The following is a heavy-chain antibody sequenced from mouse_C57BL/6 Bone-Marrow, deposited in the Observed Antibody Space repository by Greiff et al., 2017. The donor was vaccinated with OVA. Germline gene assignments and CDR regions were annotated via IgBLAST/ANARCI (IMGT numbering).Heavy chain of an antibody. CDR1: GFTFSDYY. J-gene: IGHJ3*01. Sequence: EVQRVESEGGLVQPGSSMKLSCTASGFTFSDYYMAWVRQVPEKGLEWVANINYDGSSTYYLDSLKSRFIISRDNAKNILYLQMSSLKSEDTATYYCARVQLGPAYWGQGTLVTVSA. CDR2: INYDGSST. D-gene: IGHD4-1*02. CDR3: ARVQLGPAY. V-gene: IGHV5-16*01.